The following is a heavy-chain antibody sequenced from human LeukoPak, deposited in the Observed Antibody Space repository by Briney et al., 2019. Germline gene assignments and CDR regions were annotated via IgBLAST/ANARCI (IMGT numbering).Heavy chain of an antibody. CDR3: ARREGASGWYDDY. D-gene: IGHD6-19*01. CDR2: INHSGST. CDR1: GGSFSGYY. J-gene: IGHJ4*02. V-gene: IGHV4-34*01. Sequence: SETLSLTCAVYGGSFSGYYWSWIRQPPGKGLEWIGEINHSGSTNYNPSLKSRVTISVDTSKNQFSLNLNSVTAADMAVYYCARREGASGWYDDYWGQGILVTVSS.